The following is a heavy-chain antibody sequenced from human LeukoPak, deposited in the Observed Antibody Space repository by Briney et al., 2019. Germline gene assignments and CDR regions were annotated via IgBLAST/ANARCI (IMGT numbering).Heavy chain of an antibody. CDR3: ARVRAPVVRTMYFDY. J-gene: IGHJ4*02. Sequence: GRSLRLSCAASGFNLNAPGMIWVSQAPGKGMEWISYIILGSPTINPADSVKDRSTTSRDKATSSLFLQMNSLRAEDTAVYYCARVRAPVVRTMYFDYWGQGTLVTVPS. D-gene: IGHD2-8*01. CDR2: IILGSPTI. V-gene: IGHV3-48*01. CDR1: GFNLNAPG.